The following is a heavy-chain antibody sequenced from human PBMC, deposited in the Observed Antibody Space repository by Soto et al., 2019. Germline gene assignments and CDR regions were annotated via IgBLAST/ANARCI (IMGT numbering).Heavy chain of an antibody. D-gene: IGHD2-2*01. CDR3: ARDEALVPAATEVGWFDP. CDR2: IYYSGST. V-gene: IGHV4-30-4*01. Sequence: SETLSLTCTVSGGSISSGDYYWSWIRQPPGKGLEWIGYIYYSGSTYYNPSLKSRVTISVDTSKNQFSLKLSSVTAADTAVYYCARDEALVPAATEVGWFDPWGQGTLVTVSS. CDR1: GGSISSGDYY. J-gene: IGHJ5*02.